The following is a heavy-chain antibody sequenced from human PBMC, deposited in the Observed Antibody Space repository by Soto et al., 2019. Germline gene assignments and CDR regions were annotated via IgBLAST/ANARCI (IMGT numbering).Heavy chain of an antibody. D-gene: IGHD4-4*01. CDR3: AKADSNYAGRFSYYYMDV. CDR1: GYTFRSYG. V-gene: IGHV1-18*01. Sequence: QVQLVQSGTEVNKPGASVKVSCKASGYTFRSYGISWVRQAPGQGLEWMGWISGYNGNTHYSQKFQGKVTMTTDTSTSTAYMELRNLRSDDTAVYYCAKADSNYAGRFSYYYMDVWGTGTMVTVSS. CDR2: ISGYNGNT. J-gene: IGHJ6*03.